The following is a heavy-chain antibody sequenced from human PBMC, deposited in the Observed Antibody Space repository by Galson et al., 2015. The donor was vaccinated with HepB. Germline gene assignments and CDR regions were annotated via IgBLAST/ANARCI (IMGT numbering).Heavy chain of an antibody. V-gene: IGHV3-23*01. CDR1: GFTFSSYA. CDR3: AIRLGYRSGGSCRY. Sequence: SLRLSCAASGFTFSSYAMSWVRQAPGKGLEWVSAISGSGGITYYADSVRGRFTISRDNSRNTLYLQMNTLRAEDTAVYYCAIRLGYRSGGSCRYWGQGTLVTLSS. CDR2: ISGSGGIT. J-gene: IGHJ4*02. D-gene: IGHD2-15*01.